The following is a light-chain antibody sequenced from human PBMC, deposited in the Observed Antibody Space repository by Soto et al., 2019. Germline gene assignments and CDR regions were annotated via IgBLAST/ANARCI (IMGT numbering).Light chain of an antibody. CDR2: RAS. CDR1: QSVNSN. CDR3: QQYNNWPRT. J-gene: IGKJ1*01. V-gene: IGKV3-15*01. Sequence: EIVMTQSPATLSVSPGDRATLSCRASQSVNSNLAWYQQKPGQAPRLLIYRASTRATGIPARFSGSGSGTDFTLTISGLQSEDFAVYYCQQYNNWPRTFGQGTKVEIK.